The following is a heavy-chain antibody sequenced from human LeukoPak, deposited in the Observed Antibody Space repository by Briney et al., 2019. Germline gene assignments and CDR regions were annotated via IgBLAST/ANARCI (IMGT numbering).Heavy chain of an antibody. V-gene: IGHV3-30*02. D-gene: IGHD3/OR15-3a*01. CDR2: IXXDGXXX. CDR3: VKXXXXXXTXXY. Sequence: PGGSLRLSCAASGFTFSTCGMHWVRQAPGKGLEWVAFIXXDGXXXDYADSVKGRLTISRDTSKNTLYLQMNSLRVEDTAVYYCVKXXXXXXTXXYWGQGXLVTVSS. J-gene: IGHJ4*02. CDR1: GFTFSTCG.